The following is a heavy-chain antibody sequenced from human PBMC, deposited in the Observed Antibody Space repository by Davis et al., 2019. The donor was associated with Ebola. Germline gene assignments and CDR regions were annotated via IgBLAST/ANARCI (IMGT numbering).Heavy chain of an antibody. V-gene: IGHV1-8*01. D-gene: IGHD6-19*01. CDR3: ARAGRYSSGWYLSSDYYYGMDV. Sequence: ASVKVSCKASGYTFTSYDINWVRQATGQGLEWMGWMNPNSGNTGYEQKFQGRVTMTTDTSTSTAYMELRSLRSDDTAVYYCARAGRYSSGWYLSSDYYYGMDVWGQGTTVTVSS. J-gene: IGHJ6*02. CDR2: MNPNSGNT. CDR1: GYTFTSYD.